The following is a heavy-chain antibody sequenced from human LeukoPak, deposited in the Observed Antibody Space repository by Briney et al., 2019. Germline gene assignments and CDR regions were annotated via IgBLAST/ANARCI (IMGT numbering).Heavy chain of an antibody. V-gene: IGHV3-23*01. CDR3: AKDAPIAVAGFSTFDY. Sequence: GGSLRLSCAASGFTISSYAMSWVRQAPGKGLELVSAISGSGGSTYYADSVKGRFTISRDNSKNTLYLQMNSLRAEDTAVYYCAKDAPIAVAGFSTFDYWGQGTLVTVSS. J-gene: IGHJ4*02. D-gene: IGHD6-19*01. CDR2: ISGSGGST. CDR1: GFTISSYA.